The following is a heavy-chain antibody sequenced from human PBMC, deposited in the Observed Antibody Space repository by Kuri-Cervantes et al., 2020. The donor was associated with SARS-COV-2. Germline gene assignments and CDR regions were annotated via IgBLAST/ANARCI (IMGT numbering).Heavy chain of an antibody. CDR2: ISGSGNYV. Sequence: GESLKISCAASGFTFSTYTMNWVRQATGKGLEWVSSISGSGNYVYYADSVTGRFTISRDNARNSLSLQMNSLRAEDTAMYYCATDTAMVDYWGQGTLVTVSS. CDR1: GFTFSTYT. J-gene: IGHJ4*02. D-gene: IGHD5-18*01. V-gene: IGHV3-21*01. CDR3: ATDTAMVDY.